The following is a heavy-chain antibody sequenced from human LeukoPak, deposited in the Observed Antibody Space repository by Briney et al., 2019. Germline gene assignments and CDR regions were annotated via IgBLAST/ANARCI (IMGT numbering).Heavy chain of an antibody. Sequence: SETLSLTCTVSGGSISSYYWSWIRQPAGKGLEWIGRIYTSGSTNYNPSLKSRVTISVDTSKNQFSLKLSSVTAAGTAVYYCARDRRQQLVLGGGAFDIWGQGTMVTVSS. D-gene: IGHD6-13*01. V-gene: IGHV4-4*07. CDR1: GGSISSYY. J-gene: IGHJ3*02. CDR3: ARDRRQQLVLGGGAFDI. CDR2: IYTSGST.